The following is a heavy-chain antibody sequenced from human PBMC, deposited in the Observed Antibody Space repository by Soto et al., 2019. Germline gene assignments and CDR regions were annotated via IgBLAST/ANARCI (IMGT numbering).Heavy chain of an antibody. CDR3: AREYYYDSSGYYSYFDY. CDR1: GGSVSSGSYY. D-gene: IGHD3-22*01. CDR2: IYYSGST. Sequence: QVQLQESRPGLVKPSETLSLTCTVSGGSVSSGSYYWSWIRQPPGKGLEWIGYIYYSGSTNYNPSLKSRVTISVDTSKNQFSLKLSSVTAADTAVYYCAREYYYDSSGYYSYFDYWGQGTLVTVSS. V-gene: IGHV4-61*01. J-gene: IGHJ4*02.